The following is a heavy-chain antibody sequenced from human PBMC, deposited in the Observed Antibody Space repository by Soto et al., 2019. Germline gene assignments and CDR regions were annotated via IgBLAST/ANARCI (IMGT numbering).Heavy chain of an antibody. J-gene: IGHJ4*02. D-gene: IGHD6-19*01. CDR1: GEPINSDYYF. CDR3: ASPGSTSGWFYFDS. CDR2: LSYSGTN. V-gene: IGHV4-39*01. Sequence: QLRLQESGPGLLKPSETLSVTCSVTGEPINSDYYFWGWIRQPPGHGLEWIGSLSYSGTNYYNPSIKRRVALSIDTSKNQFSLKLSSVTAADTAVYFCASPGSTSGWFYFDSWGQGALAIVSS.